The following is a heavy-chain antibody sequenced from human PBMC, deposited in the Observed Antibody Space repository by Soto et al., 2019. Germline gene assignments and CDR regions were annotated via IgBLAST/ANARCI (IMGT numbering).Heavy chain of an antibody. CDR2: IYYSGST. D-gene: IGHD6-19*01. J-gene: IGHJ4*02. V-gene: IGHV4-59*01. CDR3: ARKYSSGWTFDY. CDR1: GSSISSYY. Sequence: SETLSLTCTVSGSSISSYYWSWIRQPPGKGLEWIGYIYYSGSTNYNPSLKSRVTISVDTSKNQFSLKLSSVTAADTAVYYCARKYSSGWTFDYWGQGTLVTVSS.